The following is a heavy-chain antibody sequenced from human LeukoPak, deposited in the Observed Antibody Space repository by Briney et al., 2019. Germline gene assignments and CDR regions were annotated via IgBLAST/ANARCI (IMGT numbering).Heavy chain of an antibody. Sequence: GGSLRLSCAASGFTFSGNGMPWVRQAPGKGPEWVSFIRYDGSIKSYGDSVKGRFTISRDNSKNTMYLEMNSLRSEDTAVYYCARDIPSAKAFDYWGQGTLVTVSS. CDR3: ARDIPSAKAFDY. CDR1: GFTFSGNG. V-gene: IGHV3-30*02. CDR2: IRYDGSIK. J-gene: IGHJ4*02.